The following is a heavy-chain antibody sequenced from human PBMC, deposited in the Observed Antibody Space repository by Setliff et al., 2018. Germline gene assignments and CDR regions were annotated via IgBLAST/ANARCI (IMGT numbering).Heavy chain of an antibody. V-gene: IGHV1-18*01. J-gene: IGHJ1*01. CDR3: ARLVRYCTVTSCQRASGGEH. CDR1: GYTFTNYG. D-gene: IGHD2-8*02. CDR2: IFPKTGNT. Sequence: ASVKVSCKASGYTFTNYGITWVRQAPGQGLEWMGWIFPKTGNTNYAHKLQGRVSMTTDTSTGTAYMELRSLRSDDTAVYYCARLVRYCTVTSCQRASGGEHWGQGTLVTVSS.